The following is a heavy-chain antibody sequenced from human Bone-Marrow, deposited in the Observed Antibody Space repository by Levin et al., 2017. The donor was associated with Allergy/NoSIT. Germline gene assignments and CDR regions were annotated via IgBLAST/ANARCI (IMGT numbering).Heavy chain of an antibody. D-gene: IGHD2-15*01. CDR2: INHSGTT. CDR1: GGSLSGYY. CDR3: ARHYGMVVDYYYYYGMDV. J-gene: IGHJ6*02. V-gene: IGHV4-34*01. Sequence: GSLRLSCTLPGGSLSGYYWSWIRQPPGKGLEWIGEINHSGTTNYNPSLNSRVSISIDTSTNQLSLRLRSVIAADTAIYYCARHYGMVVDYYYYYGMDVWGQGTTVTVSS.